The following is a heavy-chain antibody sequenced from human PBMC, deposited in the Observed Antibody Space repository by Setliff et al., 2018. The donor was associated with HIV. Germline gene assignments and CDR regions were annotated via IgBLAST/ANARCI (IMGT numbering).Heavy chain of an antibody. D-gene: IGHD3-22*01. J-gene: IGHJ4*02. CDR1: GFTFTSHS. CDR3: VRSLSGNSSTYYWAFDF. Sequence: PGGSLRLSCVPSGFTFTSHSMNWVRLRPGKGLEWVASISGSGTYTHYADSVRGRFTVSRDNAKNSLWLQLDSLKVEDTALYFCVRSLSGNSSTYYWAFDFWGQGAPVTVSS. V-gene: IGHV3-21*01. CDR2: ISGSGTYT.